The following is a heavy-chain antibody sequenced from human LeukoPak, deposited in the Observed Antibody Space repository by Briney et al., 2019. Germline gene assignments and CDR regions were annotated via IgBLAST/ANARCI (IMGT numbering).Heavy chain of an antibody. V-gene: IGHV3-23*01. CDR2: LSDSGGST. Sequence: GGSLRLSCTASGFTFGDYAVIWVRQAPGKGLEWVSALSDSGGSTYYADSVKGRFTVSRDNSKNTLYLQMNSLRAEDTAVYYCARRHCTNGVCYFDYWGQGTLVTVSS. CDR1: GFTFGDYA. D-gene: IGHD2-8*01. CDR3: ARRHCTNGVCYFDY. J-gene: IGHJ4*02.